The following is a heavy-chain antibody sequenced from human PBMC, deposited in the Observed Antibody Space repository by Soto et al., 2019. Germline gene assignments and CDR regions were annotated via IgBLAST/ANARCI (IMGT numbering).Heavy chain of an antibody. CDR1: GGSISSGGYY. D-gene: IGHD2-2*02. Sequence: PSETLSLTCTVSGGSISSGGYYWSWIRQHPGKGLEWIGYIYYSGSTYYNPSLKSRVTISVDTSKNQFSLKLSSVTAADTAVYYCARAFHCSSTSCYTLDWFDPWGQGTLVTVSS. J-gene: IGHJ5*02. CDR3: ARAFHCSSTSCYTLDWFDP. V-gene: IGHV4-31*03. CDR2: IYYSGST.